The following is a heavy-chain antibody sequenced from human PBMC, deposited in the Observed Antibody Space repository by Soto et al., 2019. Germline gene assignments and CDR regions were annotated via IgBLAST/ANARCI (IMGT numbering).Heavy chain of an antibody. CDR1: GFTFSSYE. J-gene: IGHJ6*02. CDR3: SRDEGVVVAAAIPDYYYYYGMGV. V-gene: IGHV3-48*03. Sequence: GGSLRLSCAASGFTFSSYEMNWVRQAPGKGLEWVSYISSSGSTIYYADSVKGRFTISRDNAKNSLYLQMNSLRAEDTAVYYCSRDEGVVVAAAIPDYYYYYGMGVCGQGTTVTVSS. D-gene: IGHD2-2*01. CDR2: ISSSGSTI.